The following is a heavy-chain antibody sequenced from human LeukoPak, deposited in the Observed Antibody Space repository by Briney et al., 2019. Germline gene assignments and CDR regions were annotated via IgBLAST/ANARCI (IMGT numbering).Heavy chain of an antibody. Sequence: GGSLRLSCAASGFTFSSYWMSWVRQAPGKGLEWVANIKQDGSEKYYVDSVKGRFTTSRDNAKNSLYLQMNSLRAEDTAVYYCARVGVVGATRYYYYYYGMDVWGQGTTVTVSS. J-gene: IGHJ6*02. CDR3: ARVGVVGATRYYYYYYGMDV. CDR1: GFTFSSYW. D-gene: IGHD1-26*01. CDR2: IKQDGSEK. V-gene: IGHV3-7*01.